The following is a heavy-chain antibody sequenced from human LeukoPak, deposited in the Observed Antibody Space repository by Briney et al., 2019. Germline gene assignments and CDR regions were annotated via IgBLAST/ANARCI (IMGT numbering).Heavy chain of an antibody. CDR2: IIPIFGTA. D-gene: IGHD6-13*01. J-gene: IGHJ4*02. CDR3: ATSSWYRYYFDY. V-gene: IGHV1-69*06. Sequence: ASVEVSCKASGGTFISYAISWVRQAPGQGLEWMGGIIPIFGTANYAQKFQGRVTITADKSTSTAYMELSSLRSEDTAVYYCATSSWYRYYFDYWGQGTLVTVSP. CDR1: GGTFISYA.